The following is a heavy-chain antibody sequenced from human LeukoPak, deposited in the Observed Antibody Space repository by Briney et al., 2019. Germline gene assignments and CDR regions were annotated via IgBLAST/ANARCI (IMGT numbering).Heavy chain of an antibody. Sequence: SETLSLTCAVYGGSFSGYYWSWIRQPPGKGLEWIGEINHSGSTNYNPSLKSRVTISVDTSKNQFSLKLSSVTAADTAVYYCATSLSRYYFNYWGQGTLVTVSS. CDR3: ATSLSRYYFNY. CDR2: INHSGST. CDR1: GGSFSGYY. D-gene: IGHD3-16*02. J-gene: IGHJ4*02. V-gene: IGHV4-34*01.